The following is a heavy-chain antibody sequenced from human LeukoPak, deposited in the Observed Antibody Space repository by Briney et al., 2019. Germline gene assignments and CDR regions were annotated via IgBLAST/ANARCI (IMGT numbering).Heavy chain of an antibody. CDR1: GGSISSGSYS. CDR2: IYPRGST. Sequence: SETLSLTCAVSGGSISSGSYSWSWIRQPPGKGLEWIGYIYPRGSTYYNPSLKGRVILSLDKSANQFSLNLSSVTAADTAVYYCARFSPRAMGNYLDFWGQGTLVTVSS. D-gene: IGHD7-27*01. V-gene: IGHV4-30-2*01. CDR3: ARFSPRAMGNYLDF. J-gene: IGHJ4*02.